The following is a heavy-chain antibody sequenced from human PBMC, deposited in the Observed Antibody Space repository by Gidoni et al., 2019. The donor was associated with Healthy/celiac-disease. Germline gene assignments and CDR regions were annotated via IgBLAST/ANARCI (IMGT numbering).Heavy chain of an antibody. D-gene: IGHD6-6*01. CDR3: AKGVEYSSWGMNAFDI. CDR2: ISYDGSNK. V-gene: IGHV3-30*18. Sequence: QVQLVESGGGVVQPGRSLRLPCAASGFTFSSYGMHWVRQAPGKGLEWVAVISYDGSNKYYADSVKGRFTISRDNSKNTLYLQMNSLRAEDTAVYYCAKGVEYSSWGMNAFDIWGQGTMVTVSS. J-gene: IGHJ3*02. CDR1: GFTFSSYG.